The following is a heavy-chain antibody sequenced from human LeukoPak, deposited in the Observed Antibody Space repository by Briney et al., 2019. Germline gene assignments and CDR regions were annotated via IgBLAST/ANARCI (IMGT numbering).Heavy chain of an antibody. J-gene: IGHJ4*02. CDR1: GGSFSGYY. D-gene: IGHD3-9*01. CDR3: ARQGGDYDILTGAQRPSYYFDY. Sequence: SETLSLTCAVYGGSFSGYYWSWIRQPPGKGLEGIGEINHSGSTNYNPSLKSRVTISVDTSKNQFSLKLSSVTAANTAVYYCARQGGDYDILTGAQRPSYYFDYWGQGTLVTVTS. V-gene: IGHV4-34*01. CDR2: INHSGST.